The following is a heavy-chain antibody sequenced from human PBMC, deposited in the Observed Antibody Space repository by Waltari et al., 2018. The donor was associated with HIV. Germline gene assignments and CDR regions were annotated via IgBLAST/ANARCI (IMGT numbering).Heavy chain of an antibody. CDR1: GGSITSHY. Sequence: QVQLQESGPGLVKPSETLSLTCTVSGGSITSHYCSWVRQPPGKGLEWIGYIYYSGSTNYNPSLKSRVTISVDTSKNQFSLKLTSVTAADTAVYYCARFASEIFDSSGYSFDYWGQGALVTVPS. CDR3: ARFASEIFDSSGYSFDY. D-gene: IGHD3-22*01. CDR2: IYYSGST. V-gene: IGHV4-59*08. J-gene: IGHJ4*02.